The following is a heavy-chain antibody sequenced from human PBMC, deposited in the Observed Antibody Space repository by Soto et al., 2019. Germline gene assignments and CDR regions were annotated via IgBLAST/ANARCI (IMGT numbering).Heavy chain of an antibody. CDR2: INPNTGAT. J-gene: IGHJ4*02. CDR1: GYTFTGYY. CDR3: ARDQIEYSYTGFDY. V-gene: IGHV1-2*04. D-gene: IGHD6-6*01. Sequence: QVQVVQSGAEVKNPGASVKVSCKASGYTFTGYYIHWVRQAPGQGLEWMGWINPNTGATNYAQKFQGWVTMARDTSISTVYMELRRLKSVDTAVYYCARDQIEYSYTGFDYWGQGTLVTVSS.